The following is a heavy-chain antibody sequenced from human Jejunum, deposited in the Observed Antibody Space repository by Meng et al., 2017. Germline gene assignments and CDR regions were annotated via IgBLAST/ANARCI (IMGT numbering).Heavy chain of an antibody. CDR1: GGIISSNY. CDR2: IYDSGST. Sequence: SETLSLTCTVSGGIISSNYWSWIRQPAGKGLEWIGRIYDSGSTNYNPSLKSRVTMSVDTSKNQFSLKLSSVTAADTAVYYCARDSRNYYDSTGYRYLDYWGQGTLVTVSS. D-gene: IGHD3-22*01. J-gene: IGHJ4*02. CDR3: ARDSRNYYDSTGYRYLDY. V-gene: IGHV4-4*07.